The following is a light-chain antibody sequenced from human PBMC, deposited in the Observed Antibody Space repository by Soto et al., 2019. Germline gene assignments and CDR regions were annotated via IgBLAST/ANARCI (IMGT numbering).Light chain of an antibody. J-gene: IGKJ2*01. CDR3: LQDYLYPYT. CDR2: GAS. Sequence: IQMTQSPSSISSALVDRVTITCRASQYIRNDVGWYQHKPGKAPKLLIYGASSLQTGVPSRFSGNGSGSDFTFTISSLQPEDFATYYCLQDYLYPYTFGQGTKVDIK. CDR1: QYIRND. V-gene: IGKV1-6*01.